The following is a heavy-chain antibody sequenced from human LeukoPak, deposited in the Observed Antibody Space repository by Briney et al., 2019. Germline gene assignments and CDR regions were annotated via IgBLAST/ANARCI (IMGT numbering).Heavy chain of an antibody. J-gene: IGHJ4*02. CDR3: AKVAVAGYFDY. V-gene: IGHV3-23*01. CDR2: IRGSGYDT. CDR1: GFTFSSYG. D-gene: IGHD6-19*01. Sequence: GGSLRLSCAASGFTFSSYGMSWVRQAPGKGLEWVSGIRGSGYDTYYADSVMGRFTISRDNSKNTLYLQMNSLRAEYTAVYYCAKVAVAGYFDYWGQGTLVTVSS.